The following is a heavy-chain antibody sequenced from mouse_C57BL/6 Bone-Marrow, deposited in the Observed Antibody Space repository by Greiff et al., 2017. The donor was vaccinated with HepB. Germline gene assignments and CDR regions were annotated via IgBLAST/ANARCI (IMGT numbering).Heavy chain of an antibody. CDR1: GFSLTSYG. CDR2: IWRGGST. V-gene: IGHV2-5*01. D-gene: IGHD1-1*01. Sequence: VKLVESGPGLVQPSQSLSITCTVSGFSLTSYGVHWVRQSPGKGLEWLGVIWRGGSTDYNAAFMSRLSITKDNSKSQVFFKMNSLQADDTAIYYCAKGDYGSSYYAMDYWGQGTSVTVSS. J-gene: IGHJ4*01. CDR3: AKGDYGSSYYAMDY.